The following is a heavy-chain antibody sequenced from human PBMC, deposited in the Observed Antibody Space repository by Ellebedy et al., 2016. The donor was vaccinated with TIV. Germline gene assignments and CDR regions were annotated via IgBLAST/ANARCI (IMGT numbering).Heavy chain of an antibody. D-gene: IGHD3-22*01. J-gene: IGHJ4*02. CDR3: ARDVGYESSGYIPTFDY. V-gene: IGHV3-7*01. Sequence: GESLKISXAASGFTFSNYWMSWVRQAPGKGLEWVANIKQDGSEIYYVNSVKGRFTISRDNAKNSLYLQMNSLRAEDTAVYYCARDVGYESSGYIPTFDYWGQGTPVTVSS. CDR1: GFTFSNYW. CDR2: IKQDGSEI.